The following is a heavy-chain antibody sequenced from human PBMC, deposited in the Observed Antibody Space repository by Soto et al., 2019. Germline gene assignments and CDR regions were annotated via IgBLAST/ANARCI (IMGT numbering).Heavy chain of an antibody. J-gene: IGHJ4*02. Sequence: QLQLQESGPGLVKPSETLSLTCIVSGGSISSSNYYWAWVRQPPGKGLEWIGSMYYSGNTYYNASLKSRVTIFVDTSKRQFFLKLSSVTAAATAIYYGSTTTGYWGQGILVSVSS. CDR2: MYYSGNT. CDR1: GGSISSSNYY. V-gene: IGHV4-39*01. CDR3: STTTGY. D-gene: IGHD1-1*01.